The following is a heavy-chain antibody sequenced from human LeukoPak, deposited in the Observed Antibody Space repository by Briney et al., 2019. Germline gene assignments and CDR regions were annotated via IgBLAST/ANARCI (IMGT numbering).Heavy chain of an antibody. CDR2: INPNSAGT. CDR1: GYTFTHYY. CDR3: ALIGAIDY. V-gene: IGHV1-2*02. J-gene: IGHJ4*02. Sequence: ASVKVSCKASGYTFTHYYIHWVRQAPGQGLEWMGWINPNSAGTDYVQKFQGRVIMTRDTSITTDFMELNSLRSDDTAVYFCALIGAIDYWGQGTLVTVSS.